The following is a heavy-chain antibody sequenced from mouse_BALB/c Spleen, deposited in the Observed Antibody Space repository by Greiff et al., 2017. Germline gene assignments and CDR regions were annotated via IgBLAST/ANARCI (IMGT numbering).Heavy chain of an antibody. CDR1: GFTFSSYA. J-gene: IGHJ3*01. CDR3: ARGRDYYDYDEAWFAY. D-gene: IGHD2-4*01. V-gene: IGHV5-6-5*01. Sequence: EVHLVESGGGLVKPGGSLKLSCAASGFTFSSYAMSWVRQTPEKRLEWVASISSGGSTYYPDSVKGRFTISRDNARNILYLQMSSLRSEDTAMYYCARGRDYYDYDEAWFAYWGQGTLVTVSA. CDR2: ISSGGST.